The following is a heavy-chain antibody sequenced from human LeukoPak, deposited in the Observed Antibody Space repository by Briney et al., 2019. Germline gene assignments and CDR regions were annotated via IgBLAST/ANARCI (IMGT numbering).Heavy chain of an antibody. V-gene: IGHV3-43*02. J-gene: IGHJ5*02. CDR1: GFTFNDFA. CDR3: AKAGGSYPTSAWFDP. D-gene: IGHD1-26*01. CDR2: IRGDGGST. Sequence: PGGSLRLSCAASGFTFNDFAMHWVRQAPGKSLEWVSLIRGDGGSTYYADSVKGRFTISRDNSKNSLYLQMNSLTTEDTAFYYCAKAGGSYPTSAWFDPWGQGTLVTVSS.